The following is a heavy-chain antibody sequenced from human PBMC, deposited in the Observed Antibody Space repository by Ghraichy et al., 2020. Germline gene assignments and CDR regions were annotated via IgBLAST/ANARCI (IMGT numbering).Heavy chain of an antibody. CDR1: GFTFSSYG. J-gene: IGHJ4*02. D-gene: IGHD3-16*01. Sequence: GGSLRLSCAASGFTFSSYGMHWVRQAPGKGLEWVAFIRYDGNNKYYADSVKGRFTISRDNSKNTLYLQMNSLRAEDTAVYYCANRGPPGGLDYWGQGTLVTISS. CDR2: IRYDGNNK. V-gene: IGHV3-30*02. CDR3: ANRGPPGGLDY.